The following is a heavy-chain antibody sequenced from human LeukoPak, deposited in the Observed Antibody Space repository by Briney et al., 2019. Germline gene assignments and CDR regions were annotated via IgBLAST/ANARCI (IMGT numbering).Heavy chain of an antibody. V-gene: IGHV3-21*01. CDR1: GFTFSSYS. Sequence: GGSLRLSCAASGFTFSSYSMNWVRQAPGKGLEWVSSISCSSRYIYYADSVKGRFTISRDNAKNSLYLQMNSLRAEDTAVYYCARDPGLGHAIDYWGQGTLVTVSA. J-gene: IGHJ4*02. D-gene: IGHD6-19*01. CDR2: ISCSSRYI. CDR3: ARDPGLGHAIDY.